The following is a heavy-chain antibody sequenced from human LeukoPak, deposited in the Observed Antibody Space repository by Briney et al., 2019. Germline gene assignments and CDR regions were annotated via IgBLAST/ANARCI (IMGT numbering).Heavy chain of an antibody. CDR3: AKGQVGGY. V-gene: IGHV3-21*04. CDR1: RFTFSSYS. CDR2: ISSSGSYI. Sequence: GGSLRLSCAASRFTFSSYSMNWVRQAPGKGLEWVSSISSSGSYIYYADSVKGRFTISRDNAKNSLYLQMNSLRAEDTAVYYCAKGQVGGYWGQGTLVTVSS. J-gene: IGHJ4*02.